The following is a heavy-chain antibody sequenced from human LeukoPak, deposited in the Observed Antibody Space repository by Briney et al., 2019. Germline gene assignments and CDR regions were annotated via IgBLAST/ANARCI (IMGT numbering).Heavy chain of an antibody. D-gene: IGHD2-8*01. CDR3: VREGYCNNGVCYSNAFDI. CDR1: GYTFTSCD. Sequence: ASVKVSCKASGYTFTSCDFSWVRQAPGQGLEWMGWISAYRGNTNYAQKLQGRVTMTTDTSTSTVYMELRSLRSDDTALYYRVREGYCNNGVCYSNAFDIWGQGTMVTVSS. J-gene: IGHJ3*02. CDR2: ISAYRGNT. V-gene: IGHV1-18*01.